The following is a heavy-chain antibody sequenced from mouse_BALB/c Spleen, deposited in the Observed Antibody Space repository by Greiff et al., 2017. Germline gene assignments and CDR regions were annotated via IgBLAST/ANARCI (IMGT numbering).Heavy chain of an antibody. CDR3: ARVVTTAAMDY. Sequence: EVQRVESGGGLVKPGGSLKLSCAASGFTFSSYAMSWVRQSPEKRLEWVAEISSGGSYTYYPDTVTGRFTISRDNAKNTLYLEMSSLRSEDTAMYYCARVVTTAAMDYWGQGTSVTVSS. D-gene: IGHD1-2*01. CDR2: ISSGGSYT. J-gene: IGHJ4*01. CDR1: GFTFSSYA. V-gene: IGHV5-9-4*01.